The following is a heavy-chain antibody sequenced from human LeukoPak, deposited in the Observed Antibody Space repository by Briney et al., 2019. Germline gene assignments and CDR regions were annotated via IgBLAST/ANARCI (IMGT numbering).Heavy chain of an antibody. J-gene: IGHJ4*02. CDR1: GFTCSSYG. CDR3: AKDLIAAADYFDY. Sequence: PGGSLRLSCAASGFTCSSYGMHWVRQAPGKELEWVAVISYDGSNKYYADSVKGRFTISRDNSKNTLYLQMNSLRAEDTAVYYCAKDLIAAADYFDYWGQGTLVTVSS. V-gene: IGHV3-30*18. CDR2: ISYDGSNK. D-gene: IGHD6-13*01.